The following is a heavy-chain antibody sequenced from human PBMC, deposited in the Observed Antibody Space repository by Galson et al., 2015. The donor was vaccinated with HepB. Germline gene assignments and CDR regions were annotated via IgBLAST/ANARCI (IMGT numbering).Heavy chain of an antibody. Sequence: QSGAEVKKPGESLKISCKGSGYSFTKYWIAWVRQRPGKGLEWMGIVYPDDSDTKYSPSFQGQVTISADKSITTAYLQWRSLKASDTGIYYCAKRRRVYCTGGSCYSDAFDIWGQGTMVTVSS. CDR1: GYSFTKYW. J-gene: IGHJ3*02. D-gene: IGHD2-15*01. V-gene: IGHV5-51*01. CDR2: VYPDDSDT. CDR3: AKRRRVYCTGGSCYSDAFDI.